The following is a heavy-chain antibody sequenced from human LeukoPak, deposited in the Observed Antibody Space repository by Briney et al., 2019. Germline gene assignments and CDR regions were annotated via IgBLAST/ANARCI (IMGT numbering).Heavy chain of an antibody. CDR1: GYSISSGYY. CDR3: ARQLYFDY. Sequence: SETLSLTCAVSGYSISSGYYWGWIRQPPGKGLEWIGSIYHSGSTYYNPSLKSRVTISVDTSKNQFSLKLSSVTAADTAVYYCARQLYFDYWGQGTLSPSPQ. V-gene: IGHV4-38-2*01. D-gene: IGHD1-1*01. J-gene: IGHJ4*02. CDR2: IYHSGST.